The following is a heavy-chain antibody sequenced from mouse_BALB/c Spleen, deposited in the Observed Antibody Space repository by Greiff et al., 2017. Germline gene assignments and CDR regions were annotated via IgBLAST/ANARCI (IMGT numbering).Heavy chain of an antibody. D-gene: IGHD1-2*01. CDR3: ARTTTALYWYFDV. V-gene: IGHV1-31*01. J-gene: IGHJ1*01. CDR1: GYSFTGYY. CDR2: ISCYNGAT. Sequence: EVQLQQSGPELVKPGASVKISCKASGYSFTGYYMHWVKQSHGKSLEWIGYISCYNGATSYNQNFKDKASLTVDKSSSTAYMELHSLTSEDSAVYYCARTTTALYWYFDVWGAGTTVTVSS.